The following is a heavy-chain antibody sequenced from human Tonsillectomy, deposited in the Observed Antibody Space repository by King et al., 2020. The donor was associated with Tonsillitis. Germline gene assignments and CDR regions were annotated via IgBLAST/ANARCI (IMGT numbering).Heavy chain of an antibody. Sequence: VQLVESGGGLAQPGGSLRLSCAASGFTFSSYAMSWVRQAPGKGLEWVSAISGSGGSIYYADSVKGRFTISRDNSKNTLYLQVNSLRAEDTAVYYCAKEYYDILTGYYARPFDYWGQGTLVTVSS. CDR1: GFTFSSYA. CDR3: AKEYYDILTGYYARPFDY. J-gene: IGHJ4*02. CDR2: ISGSGGSI. V-gene: IGHV3-23*04. D-gene: IGHD3-9*01.